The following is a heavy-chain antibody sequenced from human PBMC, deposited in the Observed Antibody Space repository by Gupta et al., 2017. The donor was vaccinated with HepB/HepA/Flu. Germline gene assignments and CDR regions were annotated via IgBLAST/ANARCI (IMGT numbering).Heavy chain of an antibody. Sequence: QVHLVQSGAEVKKTGASVRVSCKASGYTFTGYYMHWVRLAPAQGLEWMGWINPNSGGTNDAQKFQGRVTMTRDTSINTAYMELSRLTSDDTAVFYCARGDVISTDYWGQGTLVTVSS. J-gene: IGHJ4*02. CDR3: ARGDVISTDY. V-gene: IGHV1-2*02. D-gene: IGHD2-15*01. CDR1: GYTFTGYY. CDR2: INPNSGGT.